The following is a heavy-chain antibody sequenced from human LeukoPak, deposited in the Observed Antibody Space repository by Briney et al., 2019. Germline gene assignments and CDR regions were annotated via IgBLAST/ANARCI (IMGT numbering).Heavy chain of an antibody. V-gene: IGHV3-23*01. D-gene: IGHD3-16*02. CDR3: AKDKGPLSGDYVWGSYLRDY. CDR2: ISGSGGST. J-gene: IGHJ4*02. CDR1: GFTFSSYA. Sequence: GGSLRFSCAASGFTFSSYAMSWVRQAPGKGLEWVSAISGSGGSTYYADSVKGRFTISRDNSKNTLYLQMNSLRAEDTAVYYCAKDKGPLSGDYVWGSYLRDYWGQGTLVTVSS.